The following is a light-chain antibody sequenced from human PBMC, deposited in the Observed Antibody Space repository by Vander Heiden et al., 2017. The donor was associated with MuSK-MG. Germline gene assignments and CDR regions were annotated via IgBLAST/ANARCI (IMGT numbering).Light chain of an antibody. CDR3: QQRRDRPLT. Sequence: EIVLTQSPPTLSLSPGERATLSCRASQSVNSYLVWFQQKPGQAPRLLIYDASNRATGIPARFSGSGSGTDFTLTIASLEPEDSAVYYCQQRRDRPLTFGGGTKVEI. CDR2: DAS. V-gene: IGKV3-11*01. J-gene: IGKJ4*02. CDR1: QSVNSY.